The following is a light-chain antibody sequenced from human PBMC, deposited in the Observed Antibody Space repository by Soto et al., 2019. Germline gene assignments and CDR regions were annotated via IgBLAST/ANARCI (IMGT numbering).Light chain of an antibody. CDR1: SSDVGSYNL. CDR2: EVA. CDR3: CSYAGSSTFV. V-gene: IGLV2-23*02. J-gene: IGLJ1*01. Sequence: QSALTQPASVSGSPGQSITISCTGTSSDVGSYNLVSWYQQRPGKAPKLMIHEVAKRPSGVSNRFSGSKSGNTASLTISGLQAEDEADYYCCSYAGSSTFVFGPGTKLTVL.